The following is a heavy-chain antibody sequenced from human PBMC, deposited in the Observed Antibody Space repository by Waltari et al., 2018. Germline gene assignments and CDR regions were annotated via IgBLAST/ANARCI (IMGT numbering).Heavy chain of an antibody. D-gene: IGHD3-16*01. CDR3: ARDQLEASYDYVWGSFAFDT. J-gene: IGHJ3*02. Sequence: QVQLQESGPGLVKPSQTLSLTCTVSGGSISSGRYYWSWLRQPAGKGLEWIGRIYTSGSTNYNPSLKSRVTISVDTSKNQFSLKLSSVTAADTAVYYCARDQLEASYDYVWGSFAFDTWGQGTMVTVSS. CDR2: IYTSGST. V-gene: IGHV4-61*02. CDR1: GGSISSGRYY.